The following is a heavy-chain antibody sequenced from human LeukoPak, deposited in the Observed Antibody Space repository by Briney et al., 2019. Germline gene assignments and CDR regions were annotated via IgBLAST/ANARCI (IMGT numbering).Heavy chain of an antibody. V-gene: IGHV3-30*18. Sequence: PGRSLRLSCAASGFTFSSYGMHWVRQAPGKGLEWVAVISYDGSNKYYADSVKGRFTISRDNSKNTLYLQMNSLRAEDTAVYYCAKDLYGSGSHFDYWGQGTLVTVSS. CDR1: GFTFSSYG. D-gene: IGHD3-10*01. J-gene: IGHJ4*02. CDR3: AKDLYGSGSHFDY. CDR2: ISYDGSNK.